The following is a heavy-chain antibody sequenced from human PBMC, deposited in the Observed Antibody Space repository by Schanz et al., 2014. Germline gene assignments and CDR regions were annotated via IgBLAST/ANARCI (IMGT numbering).Heavy chain of an antibody. CDR3: ARDSLRGATGGYGMDV. CDR2: IYHTGST. Sequence: QVQLQQWGAGLLKPSETLSLTCGVFGGSFSGYYWSWIRQPPGKGLEWIGEIYHTGSTNYNPSLKSRVTMSVDKSKNQFSLKVRSVTAADTAVYYRARDSLRGATGGYGMDVWGQGTTVTVSS. D-gene: IGHD2-8*02. J-gene: IGHJ6*02. CDR1: GGSFSGYY. V-gene: IGHV4-34*02.